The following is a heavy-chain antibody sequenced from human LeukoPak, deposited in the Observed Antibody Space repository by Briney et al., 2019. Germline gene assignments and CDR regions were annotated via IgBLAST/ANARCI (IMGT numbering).Heavy chain of an antibody. V-gene: IGHV1-2*02. D-gene: IGHD3-22*01. CDR1: GYTFTGYY. CDR3: ARPEDYDSSGYSYYFDY. J-gene: IGHJ4*02. Sequence: VASVKVSCKASGYTFTGYYMHWVRQAPGQGLEWMGWMNPNSGGTNYAQKFQGRVTMNRDTSISTAYMELSRLRSDDTAVYYCARPEDYDSSGYSYYFDYWGQGTLVTVSS. CDR2: MNPNSGGT.